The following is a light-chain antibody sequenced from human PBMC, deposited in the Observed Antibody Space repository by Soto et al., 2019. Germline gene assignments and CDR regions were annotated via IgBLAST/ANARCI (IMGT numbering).Light chain of an antibody. CDR3: QQYDNLHIT. V-gene: IGKV1-33*01. CDR1: QDINNY. CDR2: DAS. J-gene: IGKJ5*01. Sequence: DIQMTQSPSSLSVSVGDRVPITCQASQDINNYLNWYQHKPGKAPKLLIYDASYLERGVPSRFSGSGSGTDFAFTISSLQPEDIATYYCQQYDNLHITFGQGTRLEI.